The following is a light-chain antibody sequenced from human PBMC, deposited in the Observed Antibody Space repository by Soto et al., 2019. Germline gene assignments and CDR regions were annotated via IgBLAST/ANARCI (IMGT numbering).Light chain of an antibody. J-gene: IGKJ5*01. CDR3: QQYSNWPPAIT. V-gene: IGKV3-15*01. CDR1: ETVSTN. Sequence: EIVLTQSPATLSVSPGERATLSCRATETVSTNLAWFQRKAGQPPRLLIYGSSTRATGVPYRFSGSGSGTEFALIISSLQSEDVAVYYCQQYSNWPPAITFGQGTRLEIK. CDR2: GSS.